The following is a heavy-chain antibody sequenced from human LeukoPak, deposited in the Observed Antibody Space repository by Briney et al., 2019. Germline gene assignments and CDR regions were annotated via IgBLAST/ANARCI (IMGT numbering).Heavy chain of an antibody. CDR2: ITDSGDST. CDR3: AKATTTVTTAFDY. V-gene: IGHV3-23*01. D-gene: IGHD4-17*01. Sequence: GGSLRLSCAASGFTFSSYALTWVRQAPGKGLEWVSSITDSGDSTYYADSVRGRFTISRDNPENTLYLQMNSLRADDTAVYFCAKATTTVTTAFDYWGHGTLVTVSS. CDR1: GFTFSSYA. J-gene: IGHJ4*01.